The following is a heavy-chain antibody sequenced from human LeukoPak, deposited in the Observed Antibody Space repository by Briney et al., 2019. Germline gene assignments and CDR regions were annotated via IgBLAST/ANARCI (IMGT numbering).Heavy chain of an antibody. J-gene: IGHJ4*02. V-gene: IGHV3-30*18. CDR1: GFSFRYYG. D-gene: IGHD1/OR15-1a*01. CDR2: MSYDGSKE. Sequence: GGSLRLSCAASGFSFRYYGMHWVRQAPGKGLEWVAVMSYDGSKEFYADSVKGRFTVSRDNSMNTLYLQMTSLRVEDTAVYYCAKDATGTWDRFDYWGPGTLVTVSS. CDR3: AKDATGTWDRFDY.